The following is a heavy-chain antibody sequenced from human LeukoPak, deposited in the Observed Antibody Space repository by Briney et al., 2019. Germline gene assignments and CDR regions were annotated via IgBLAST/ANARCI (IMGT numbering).Heavy chain of an antibody. Sequence: SETLSLTCTVSSGSISSTSYYWGWIRQPPGMGLEWIGSMYYSGSTYYNPSLKSRVTISVDTSKSQFSLKLSSVAAADTAVYYCAREMRSPRGGFDYWDQGTLVTVSS. D-gene: IGHD3-10*01. CDR3: AREMRSPRGGFDY. CDR2: MYYSGST. J-gene: IGHJ4*02. CDR1: SGSISSTSYY. V-gene: IGHV4-39*07.